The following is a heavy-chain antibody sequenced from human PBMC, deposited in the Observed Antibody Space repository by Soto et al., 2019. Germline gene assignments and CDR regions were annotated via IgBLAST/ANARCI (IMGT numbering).Heavy chain of an antibody. CDR2: IYHSGST. J-gene: IGHJ6*03. CDR1: SGSISSSNW. V-gene: IGHV4-4*02. D-gene: IGHD3-10*01. CDR3: ARESSNYYYYYYMDV. Sequence: QVQLQESGPGLVKPSGTLSLTCAVSSGSISSSNWWSWVRQPPGKGLEWIGEIYHSGSTNYNPSLESRVTISVDKSKNQCSLKLSSVTAADTAVYYCARESSNYYYYYYMDVWGKGTTVTVSS.